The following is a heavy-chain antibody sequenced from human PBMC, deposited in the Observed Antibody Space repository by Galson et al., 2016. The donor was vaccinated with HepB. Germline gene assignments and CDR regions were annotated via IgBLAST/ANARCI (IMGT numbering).Heavy chain of an antibody. CDR2: INWNGGST. CDR1: GFTFDDYG. D-gene: IGHD4-17*01. V-gene: IGHV3-20*04. J-gene: IGHJ4*02. CDR3: ARGMSHEYGVSADY. Sequence: SLRLSCAASGFTFDDYGLSWVRQAPRKGLEWVSGINWNGGSTGYADSAKGRFTISRDNAKNSLYLQMNSLRAEDTALYYCARGMSHEYGVSADYWGQGTLVTVSS.